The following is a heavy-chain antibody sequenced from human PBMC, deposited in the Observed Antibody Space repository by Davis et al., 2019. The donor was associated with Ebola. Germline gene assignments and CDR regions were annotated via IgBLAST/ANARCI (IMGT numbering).Heavy chain of an antibody. CDR2: IFHSGRT. V-gene: IGHV4-39*07. Sequence: MPSETLSLTCTVSGGSISSRTYYWGWIRQPPGKGLEWIGSIFHSGRTYYNPSLNSRVTISVDTSKNQFSLRLRSVTAADTAVYYCARTAADSNGYYGLYWYFDLWGRGTLVTVSS. J-gene: IGHJ2*01. D-gene: IGHD3-22*01. CDR1: GGSISSRTYY. CDR3: ARTAADSNGYYGLYWYFDL.